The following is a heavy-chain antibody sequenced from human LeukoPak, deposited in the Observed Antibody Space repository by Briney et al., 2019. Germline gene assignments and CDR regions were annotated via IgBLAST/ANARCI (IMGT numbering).Heavy chain of an antibody. V-gene: IGHV3-11*03. CDR3: ARFRHPGSGSYLDY. CDR1: GFTFSDYY. D-gene: IGHD3-10*01. Sequence: PGGSLRLSCAASGFTFSDYYMSWIRQAPGKGLEWVSYISSSNTYTNYAVSVKGRFTISRDNAKNSLYLQMNSLRAEDTAVYYCARFRHPGSGSYLDYWGQGTLVTVSS. J-gene: IGHJ4*02. CDR2: ISSSNTYT.